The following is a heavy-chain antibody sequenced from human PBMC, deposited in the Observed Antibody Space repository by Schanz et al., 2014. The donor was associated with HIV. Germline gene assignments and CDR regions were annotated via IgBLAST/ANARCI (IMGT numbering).Heavy chain of an antibody. CDR1: GLTISNYS. CDR2: IYSGVST. J-gene: IGHJ3*02. D-gene: IGHD3-10*01. Sequence: EVQLAESGGGLVKPGGSLRLSCAASGLTISNYSMNWVRQAPGKGLEWVSVIYSGVSTYYADSVKGRFTISRDNSKNTLYLQMNSLRAEDTAMYYCARVGGWGAFDIWGQGTMVIVSS. CDR3: ARVGGWGAFDI. V-gene: IGHV3-66*01.